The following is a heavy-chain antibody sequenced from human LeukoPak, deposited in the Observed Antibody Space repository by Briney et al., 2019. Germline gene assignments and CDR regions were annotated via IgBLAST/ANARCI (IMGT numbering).Heavy chain of an antibody. CDR1: GFDFSYYT. CDR2: ISGSSSSI. J-gene: IGHJ4*02. Sequence: GGSLRLSCAASGFDFSYYTINWIRQAPGKGLEWVSSISGSSSSISNADSVMGRFTISRDNSKNSVYLQMSSLRAEDTAVYYCAVYGVSTIAFDYWGQGTLVTVSS. D-gene: IGHD3-3*01. V-gene: IGHV3-21*01. CDR3: AVYGVSTIAFDY.